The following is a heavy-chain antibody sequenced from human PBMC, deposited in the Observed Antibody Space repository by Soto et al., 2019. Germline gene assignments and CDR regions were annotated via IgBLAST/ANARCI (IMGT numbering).Heavy chain of an antibody. CDR3: ARGPGGSNDGTFNY. CDR2: INQDGSEK. CDR1: GFTVSIYW. Sequence: EVQLVESGGGLVQPGGSLRLSCAASGFTVSIYWMKWVRQTPVKGLEWVANINQDGSEKNYVDSVRGRFTISRDNAKLSLYLQMSSLRAEDTAIYYCARGPGGSNDGTFNYWGQGALVTVSS. D-gene: IGHD2-15*01. V-gene: IGHV3-7*05. J-gene: IGHJ4*02.